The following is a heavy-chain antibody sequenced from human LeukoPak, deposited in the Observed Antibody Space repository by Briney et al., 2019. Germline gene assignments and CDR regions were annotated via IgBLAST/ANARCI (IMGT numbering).Heavy chain of an antibody. D-gene: IGHD5-18*01. Sequence: SETLSLTCTVSGGSISSGGYYWSWIRQPPGKGLEWIGYIYHSGSTYYNPSLKSRVTISVDRSKNQFSLKLSSVTAADTAVYYCARAGGYSYGYYFDYWGQGTLVTVSS. J-gene: IGHJ4*02. CDR2: IYHSGST. CDR1: GGSISSGGYY. CDR3: ARAGGYSYGYYFDY. V-gene: IGHV4-30-2*01.